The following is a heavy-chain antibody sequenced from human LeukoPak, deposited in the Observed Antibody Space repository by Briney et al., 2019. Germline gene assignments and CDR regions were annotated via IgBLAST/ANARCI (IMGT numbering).Heavy chain of an antibody. Sequence: SDTLSLTRAVYGESLNYYYWSWIRRSPGKGLEWIGDIFDGKTINYNPSLKSRVTISAATSSQQFSLNLKSVTSADTAVYFCASGAWAARLNSWAQGALVIVSS. J-gene: IGHJ4*02. CDR3: ASGAWAARLNS. CDR1: GESLNYYY. CDR2: IFDGKTI. D-gene: IGHD4-23*01. V-gene: IGHV4-34*12.